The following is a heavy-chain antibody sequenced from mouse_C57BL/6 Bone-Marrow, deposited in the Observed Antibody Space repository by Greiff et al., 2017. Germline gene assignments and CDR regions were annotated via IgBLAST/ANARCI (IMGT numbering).Heavy chain of an antibody. CDR3: ARARDGYWRSWAWFAY. Sequence: QVQLKQSGAELMKPGASVKLSCQATGYTFTGYWIEWVKQRPGHGLEWIGEILPGSGSTNYNEKFKGKATFTADTSSNTAYMQLSSLTTEDSAIDYCARARDGYWRSWAWFAYWGQGTLGTVSA. V-gene: IGHV1-9*01. CDR1: GYTFTGYW. CDR2: ILPGSGST. D-gene: IGHD2-3*01. J-gene: IGHJ3*01.